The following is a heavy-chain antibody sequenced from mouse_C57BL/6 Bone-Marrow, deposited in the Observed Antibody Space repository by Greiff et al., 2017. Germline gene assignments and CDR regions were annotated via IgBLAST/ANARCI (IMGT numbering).Heavy chain of an antibody. J-gene: IGHJ2*01. CDR2: IYPRDGST. CDR3: ARKHYGSSYPFDY. D-gene: IGHD1-1*01. CDR1: GYTFTDHT. Sequence: VQLQQSDAELVKPGASVKISCKVSGYTFTDHTIHWMKQRPEQGLEWIGYIYPRDGSTKYNEKFKGKATLTADKSSSTAYMQLNSLTSEDSAVDFCARKHYGSSYPFDYWGQGTTLTVSS. V-gene: IGHV1-78*01.